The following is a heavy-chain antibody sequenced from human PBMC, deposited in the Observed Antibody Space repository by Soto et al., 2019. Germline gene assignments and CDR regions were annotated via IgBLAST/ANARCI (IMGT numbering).Heavy chain of an antibody. D-gene: IGHD4-17*01. CDR3: ARDLHGDPYY. Sequence: ASVKVSCKASGYIFTSYYIHWVRQAPGQGLEWMGWINPFDGSRMFAQSFQGRVTMTRDTSTSTVYMEVSSLRSEDTAVYYCARDLHGDPYYWGQGTLVTVSS. CDR2: INPFDGSR. CDR1: GYIFTSYY. V-gene: IGHV1-46*01. J-gene: IGHJ4*02.